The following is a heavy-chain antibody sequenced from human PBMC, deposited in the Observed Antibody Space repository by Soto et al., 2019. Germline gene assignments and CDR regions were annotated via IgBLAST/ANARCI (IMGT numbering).Heavy chain of an antibody. Sequence: EVQLLESGGGLVQPGGSLRLSCAASGFTFTDYALSWVRQAPGKGLEWVATISGIGGSTYLADSVKGRLSISRDNSKKSVSLLMSSLRGEDTAVYFCARGSSGYISSWYYFDYWGRGTLVTVSS. CDR2: ISGIGGST. CDR3: ARGSSGYISSWYYFDY. J-gene: IGHJ4*02. V-gene: IGHV3-23*01. D-gene: IGHD6-13*01. CDR1: GFTFTDYA.